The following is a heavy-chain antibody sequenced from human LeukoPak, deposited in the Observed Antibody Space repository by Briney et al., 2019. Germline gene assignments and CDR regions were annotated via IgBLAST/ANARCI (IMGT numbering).Heavy chain of an antibody. CDR2: ISGDGSVT. Sequence: GGSLRLSCTASGFTLWNYWMHWVRQVPGKRLVWVSRISGDGSVTNYADSVQGRFTISRDNAKNTLYLQIDSLRSEDTAVYYCARYSSSTGGASYYLDYWGHGTLVTVSS. D-gene: IGHD6-6*01. CDR3: ARYSSSTGGASYYLDY. V-gene: IGHV3-74*01. J-gene: IGHJ4*01. CDR1: GFTLWNYW.